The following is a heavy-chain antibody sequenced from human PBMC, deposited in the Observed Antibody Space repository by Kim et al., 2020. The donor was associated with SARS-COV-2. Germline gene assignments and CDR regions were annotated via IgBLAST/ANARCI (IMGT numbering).Heavy chain of an antibody. V-gene: IGHV5-51*01. D-gene: IGHD3-10*01. Sequence: GESLKISCKGSGYSFTSYWIGWVRQMPGKGLEWMGIIYPGDSDTRYSPSFQGQVTISADKSISTAYLQWSSLKASDTAMYYCARRYGSGRNGKNWFDPWGQGTLVTVSS. J-gene: IGHJ5*02. CDR2: IYPGDSDT. CDR1: GYSFTSYW. CDR3: ARRYGSGRNGKNWFDP.